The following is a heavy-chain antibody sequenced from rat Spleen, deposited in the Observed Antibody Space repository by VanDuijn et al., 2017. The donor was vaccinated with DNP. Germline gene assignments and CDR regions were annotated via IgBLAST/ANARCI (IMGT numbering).Heavy chain of an antibody. CDR2: MSPTTRNS. CDR3: ARGSTSIYWYFDF. J-gene: IGHJ1*01. Sequence: EVQLVESGGGLVQPGRSLKLSCVASGFSFSDYDMAWVRQAPTKGLEWVACMSPTTRNSYYRDSVRGRFTVSRDDSTSTLYLQMNSLKSEDTATYYCARGSTSIYWYFDFWGPGTMITVSS. V-gene: IGHV5-25*01. D-gene: IGHD3-1*01. CDR1: GFSFSDYD.